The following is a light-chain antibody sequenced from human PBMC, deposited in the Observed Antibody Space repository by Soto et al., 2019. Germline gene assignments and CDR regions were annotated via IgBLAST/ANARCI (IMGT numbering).Light chain of an antibody. J-gene: IGLJ3*02. CDR2: ENN. CDR1: SGSIASNY. V-gene: IGLV6-57*01. Sequence: NFMLTHPHSVSQSPGKTVTISCTRSSGSIASNYVQWYQQRPGSSPTTVIYENNQRPSGVPDRFSGSIDSSSNSASLTISGLKTEDEADYYCQSYDGTNWVFGGGTKVTVL. CDR3: QSYDGTNWV.